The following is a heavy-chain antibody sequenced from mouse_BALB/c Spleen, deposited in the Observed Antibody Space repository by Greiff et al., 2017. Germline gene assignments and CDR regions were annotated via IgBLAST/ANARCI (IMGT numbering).Heavy chain of an antibody. CDR3: ARSITTVVAPPFAY. V-gene: IGHV5-9-4*01. D-gene: IGHD1-1*01. Sequence: EVQVVESGGGLVKPGGSLKLSCAASGFTFSSYAMSWVRQSPEKRLEWVAEISSGGSYTYYPDTVTGRFTISRDNAKNTLYLEMSSLRSEDTAMYYCARSITTVVAPPFAYWGQGTLVTVSA. CDR2: ISSGGSYT. CDR1: GFTFSSYA. J-gene: IGHJ3*01.